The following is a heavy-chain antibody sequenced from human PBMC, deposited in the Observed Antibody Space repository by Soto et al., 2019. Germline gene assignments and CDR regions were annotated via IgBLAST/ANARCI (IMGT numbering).Heavy chain of an antibody. CDR1: GFTFSSYG. D-gene: IGHD6-6*01. CDR3: ARDLYSSSSFNYYYGMDV. Sequence: GGSLRLSCAASGFTFSSYGMHWVRQAPGKGLEWVAVIWYDGSNKYYADSVKGRFTISRDNSKNTLYLQMNSLRAEDTAVYYCARDLYSSSSFNYYYGMDVWGQGTTVTVSS. V-gene: IGHV3-33*01. CDR2: IWYDGSNK. J-gene: IGHJ6*02.